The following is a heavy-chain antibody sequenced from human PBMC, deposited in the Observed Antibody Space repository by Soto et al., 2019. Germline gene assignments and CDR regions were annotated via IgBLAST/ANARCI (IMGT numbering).Heavy chain of an antibody. Sequence: HGGSLRLSCAASRFSFSSYAMSWVRQAPGKGLEWVSGISGSGGYTYYADSVKGRFTISRDNSKSTLYLQMNTLRAEDTAVYYCAKGGSAARSFDYWGQGTLVTVSS. D-gene: IGHD6-6*01. J-gene: IGHJ4*02. V-gene: IGHV3-23*01. CDR2: ISGSGGYT. CDR3: AKGGSAARSFDY. CDR1: RFSFSSYA.